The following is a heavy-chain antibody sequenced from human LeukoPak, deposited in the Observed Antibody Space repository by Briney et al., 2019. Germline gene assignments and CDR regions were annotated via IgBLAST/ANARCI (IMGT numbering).Heavy chain of an antibody. CDR3: ASNVVSESIPVGYYYYYMDV. Sequence: SVKVSCKASGGTLSSYAMSWVRQAPGQGLEWMGGIIPIFGTANYAQKFQGRVTITADESTSTAYMELSSLRSEDTAVYYCASNVVSESIPVGYYYYYMDVWGKGTTVTVSS. V-gene: IGHV1-69*13. CDR2: IIPIFGTA. D-gene: IGHD1-14*01. CDR1: GGTLSSYA. J-gene: IGHJ6*03.